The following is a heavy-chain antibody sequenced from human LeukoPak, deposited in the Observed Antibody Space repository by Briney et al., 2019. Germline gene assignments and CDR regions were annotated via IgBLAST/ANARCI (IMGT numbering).Heavy chain of an antibody. J-gene: IGHJ4*02. CDR2: VYYSGST. CDR1: GGSISSSSFY. V-gene: IGHV4-39*01. CDR3: ARHYCSSTSCFLKYYFDY. Sequence: PSETLSLTCTVSGGSISSSSFYWGWIRQPPGKGLEWIGSVYYSGSTYYNPSLKSRVTISVDTSKNQFSLKLSSVTAADTAVYYCARHYCSSTSCFLKYYFDYWGQGSLVTVSS. D-gene: IGHD2-2*01.